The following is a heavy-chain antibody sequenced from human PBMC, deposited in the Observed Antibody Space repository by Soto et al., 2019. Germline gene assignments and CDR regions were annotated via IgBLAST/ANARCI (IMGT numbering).Heavy chain of an antibody. D-gene: IGHD6-19*01. CDR3: ARDRYSSGWLDAFDI. J-gene: IGHJ3*02. CDR2: IFTGGST. V-gene: IGHV3-53*04. CDR1: GFTVSSNY. Sequence: GGSLRLSCAASGFTVSSNYMSWVRQAPGKGLEWVSVIFTGGSTYYANSVKGRFTISRHSSKNTVYLQMNSLRAEDTAVYYCARDRYSSGWLDAFDIWGQGTMVTVSS.